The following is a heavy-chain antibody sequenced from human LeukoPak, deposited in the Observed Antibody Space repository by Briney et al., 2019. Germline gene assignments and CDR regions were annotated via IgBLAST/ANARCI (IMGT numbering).Heavy chain of an antibody. CDR2: ISWNSGTI. V-gene: IGHV3-9*01. Sequence: GGSLRLSWAASGFIFDDHAMHWVRQAPGKGLEWVSSISWNSGTIAYADSVQGRFTISRDKAKNSLYLQMNSLRAEDTALYYCAKDISPTPLYMDVWGKGTTVTISS. CDR3: AKDISPTPLYMDV. CDR1: GFIFDDHA. J-gene: IGHJ6*03.